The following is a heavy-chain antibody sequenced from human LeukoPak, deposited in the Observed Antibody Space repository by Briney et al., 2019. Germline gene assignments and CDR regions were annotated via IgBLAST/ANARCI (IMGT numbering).Heavy chain of an antibody. V-gene: IGHV3-7*01. CDR1: GFTFSSYW. Sequence: GGSLRLSCAASGFTFSSYWMSWVRQAPGKGLEWVANIKQDGSEKYYVDSVKGRFTISRDNAKNSLYLQMNSLRAEDTAVYYCAREFYPRRTYYDILTGYTKLFPFGYWGQGTLVTVSS. CDR3: AREFYPRRTYYDILTGYTKLFPFGY. CDR2: IKQDGSEK. J-gene: IGHJ4*02. D-gene: IGHD3-9*01.